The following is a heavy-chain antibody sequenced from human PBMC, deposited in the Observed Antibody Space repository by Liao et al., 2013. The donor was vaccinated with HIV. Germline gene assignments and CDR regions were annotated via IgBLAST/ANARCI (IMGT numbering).Heavy chain of an antibody. Sequence: QVQLQESGPGLVKPSETLSLTCNVSGGSIDHFYWSWVRQTAGKGLEWIGRLYTRGRTYYNPSLKSRVTMSVDTSKNQFSLKLSSVTAADTAVYYCARGIRIAAAVTPYYYYMDVWGKGTTVTVSS. CDR1: GGSIDHFY. J-gene: IGHJ6*03. D-gene: IGHD6-13*01. CDR2: LYTRGRT. V-gene: IGHV4-4*07. CDR3: ARGIRIAAAVTPYYYYMDV.